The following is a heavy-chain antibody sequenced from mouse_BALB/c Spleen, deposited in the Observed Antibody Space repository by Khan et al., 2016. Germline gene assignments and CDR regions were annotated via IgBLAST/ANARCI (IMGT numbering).Heavy chain of an antibody. D-gene: IGHD4-1*01. CDR2: INTETGEA. V-gene: IGHV9-2-1*01. Sequence: IQLVQSGPDLKKPGETVKISCKASGYTFTDYSMHWVKQTPGKGLKWMGWINTETGEATYSDDFKGRFAFSLETSASAAFLQINSLRNEDTATYFCVIDWDLDFWGQGTTLTVSS. CDR1: GYTFTDYS. CDR3: VIDWDLDF. J-gene: IGHJ2*01.